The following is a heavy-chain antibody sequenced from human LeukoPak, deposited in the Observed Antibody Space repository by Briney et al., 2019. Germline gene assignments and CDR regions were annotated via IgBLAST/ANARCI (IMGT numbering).Heavy chain of an antibody. CDR2: INSDGSST. V-gene: IGHV3-74*01. Sequence: GGSLRLSCAASGFTFSSYWMHWVRQAPGKGLVWVSRINSDGSSTSYADSVKGRFTISRDNAKNTLYLQMNSLRAEDTAVYYCARDLGQYYYDSSRLGFDYWGQGTLVTVSS. D-gene: IGHD3-22*01. CDR3: ARDLGQYYYDSSRLGFDY. J-gene: IGHJ4*02. CDR1: GFTFSSYW.